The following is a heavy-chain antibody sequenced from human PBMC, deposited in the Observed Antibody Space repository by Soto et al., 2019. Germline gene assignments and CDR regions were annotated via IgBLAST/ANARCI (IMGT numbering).Heavy chain of an antibody. V-gene: IGHV4-34*01. CDR2: INHSGST. CDR3: AGTSTGYYGSGSYYKRFEY. Sequence: SETLSLTCAVYGGSFSGYYWSWIRQPPGKGLEWIGEINHSGSTNYNPSLKSRVTISVDTSKNQFSLKLSSVTAADTAVYYCAGTSTGYYGSGSYYKRFEYWGQGTLVTVSS. D-gene: IGHD3-10*01. CDR1: GGSFSGYY. J-gene: IGHJ4*02.